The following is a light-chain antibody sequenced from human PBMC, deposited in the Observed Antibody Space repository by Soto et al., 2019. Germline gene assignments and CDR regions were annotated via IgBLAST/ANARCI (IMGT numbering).Light chain of an antibody. J-gene: IGLJ3*02. CDR3: SSFTSSSTQV. CDR2: EVN. CDR1: SSDVGGYNY. Sequence: QAVVAQPASVSGSLGQSITISCTGTSSDVGGYNYVSWYQQHPGKAPKLMIYEVNNRPSGVSNRFSGSKSGNTASLTISGLQAEDEADYYCSSFTSSSTQVLGGGTKLTVL. V-gene: IGLV2-14*01.